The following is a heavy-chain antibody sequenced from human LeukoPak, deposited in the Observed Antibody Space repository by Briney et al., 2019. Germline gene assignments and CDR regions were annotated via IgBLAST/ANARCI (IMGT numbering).Heavy chain of an antibody. J-gene: IGHJ6*03. CDR2: ISAYNGNT. D-gene: IGHD3-10*01. Sequence: ASAKVSCKASGYTFTSYGISWVRQAPGQGLEWMGWISAYNGNTNYAQKLQGRVTMTTDTSTSTAYMELRSLRSDDTAVYYCAKEGYSYSPAGYYYYYYMDVWGKGTTVTISS. CDR3: AKEGYSYSPAGYYYYYYMDV. V-gene: IGHV1-18*01. CDR1: GYTFTSYG.